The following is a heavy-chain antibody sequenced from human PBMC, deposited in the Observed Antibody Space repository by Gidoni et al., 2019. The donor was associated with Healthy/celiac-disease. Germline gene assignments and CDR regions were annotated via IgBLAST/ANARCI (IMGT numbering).Heavy chain of an antibody. V-gene: IGHV3-23*04. CDR3: AKGPDYGDSYYFDY. CDR1: GFTFSGYA. Sequence: EVQLVESGGGLVPPGGSLRLACAASGFTFSGYAMSWVRQAPGKGLEWVSAISGSGGSTYYADSVKGRFTISRDNSKNTLYLQMNSLRAEDTAVYYCAKGPDYGDSYYFDYWGQGTLVTVSS. CDR2: ISGSGGST. J-gene: IGHJ4*02. D-gene: IGHD4-17*01.